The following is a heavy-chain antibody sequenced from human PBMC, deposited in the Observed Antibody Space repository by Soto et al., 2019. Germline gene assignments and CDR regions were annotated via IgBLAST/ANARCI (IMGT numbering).Heavy chain of an antibody. D-gene: IGHD3-22*01. CDR2: ISAYNGNT. CDR3: ARYRPYYDSSGYSPFDY. CDR1: GYTFTSYG. V-gene: IGHV1-18*03. J-gene: IGHJ4*02. Sequence: ASVKVSCKASGYTFTSYGISWVRQAPGQGLEWMGWISAYNGNTNYAQKLQGRVTMTTDTSTSTAYMELRSLRSDDMAVYYCARYRPYYDSSGYSPFDYWGRGTLVTVSS.